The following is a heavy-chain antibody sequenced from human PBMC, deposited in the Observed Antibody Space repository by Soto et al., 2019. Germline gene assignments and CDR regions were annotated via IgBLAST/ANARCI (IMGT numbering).Heavy chain of an antibody. D-gene: IGHD5-12*01. CDR3: ARVSEMATINQAFDI. CDR2: IIPIFGTA. Sequence: ASVKVSCKASGGTFSSYAISGVRQAPGQGLEWMGGIIPIFGTANYAQKFQGRVAITADKSTSTAYMELSSLRSEDTAVYYCARVSEMATINQAFDIWGQGTMVTVSS. J-gene: IGHJ3*02. V-gene: IGHV1-69*06. CDR1: GGTFSSYA.